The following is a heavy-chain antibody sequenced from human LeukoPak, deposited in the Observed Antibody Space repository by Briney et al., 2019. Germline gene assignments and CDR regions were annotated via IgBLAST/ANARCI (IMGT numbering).Heavy chain of an antibody. V-gene: IGHV3-23*01. CDR3: AKDFSSGYYSFDS. J-gene: IGHJ4*02. CDR2: IRVSDGAK. D-gene: IGHD3-3*01. Sequence: GGALRLSCAASGFPFPTYAMKWVRQAPGRGLECVSSIRVSDGAKFYADSVKGRFTISRDNSKNTLFLQMNSLRAEDTAVYYCAKDFSSGYYSFDSWGQGTLVTVSS. CDR1: GFPFPTYA.